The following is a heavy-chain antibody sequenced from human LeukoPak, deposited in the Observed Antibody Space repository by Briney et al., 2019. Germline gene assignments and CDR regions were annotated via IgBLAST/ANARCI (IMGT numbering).Heavy chain of an antibody. V-gene: IGHV4-59*08. D-gene: IGHD7-27*01. J-gene: IGHJ4*02. CDR2: IDYSGST. CDR1: GGSISSYY. Sequence: SETLSLTCTVSGGSISSYYWSWIRQPPGKGLEWIGYIDYSGSTKYSPSLKSRVTMSLDTSKNQFSLKLSSVTAADTAVYYCARGWGYFDSWGQGTLVTVSS. CDR3: ARGWGYFDS.